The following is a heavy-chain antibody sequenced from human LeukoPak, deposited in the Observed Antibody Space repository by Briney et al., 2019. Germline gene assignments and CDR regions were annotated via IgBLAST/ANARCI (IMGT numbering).Heavy chain of an antibody. D-gene: IGHD1-26*01. Sequence: PSETLSLTCTVSGGSISSYYWSWIRQPPGKGLEWIGYIYYSGSTNYNPSLKSRVTISVDTSKNQFSPKLSSVTAADTAVYYCASFPPPYSGSYYFAFDIWGQGTMVTVSS. V-gene: IGHV4-59*01. CDR3: ASFPPPYSGSYYFAFDI. CDR2: IYYSGST. J-gene: IGHJ3*02. CDR1: GGSISSYY.